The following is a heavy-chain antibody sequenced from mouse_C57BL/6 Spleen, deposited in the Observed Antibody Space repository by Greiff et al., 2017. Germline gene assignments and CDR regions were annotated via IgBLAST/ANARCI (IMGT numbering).Heavy chain of an antibody. J-gene: IGHJ3*01. D-gene: IGHD1-1*01. Sequence: QVQLKQSGPELVKPGASVKISCKASGYAFSSSWMNWVKQRPGKGLEWIGRIYPGDGDTNYNGKFKGKATLTADKSSSTAYMQLSSLTSEDSAVYFCARSGTTVPTYGGQGTLVTVSA. CDR3: ARSGTTVPTY. V-gene: IGHV1-82*01. CDR2: IYPGDGDT. CDR1: GYAFSSSW.